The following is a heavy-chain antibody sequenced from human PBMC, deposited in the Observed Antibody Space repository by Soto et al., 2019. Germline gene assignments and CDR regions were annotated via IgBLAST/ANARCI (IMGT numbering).Heavy chain of an antibody. CDR3: ARDYCSSTSCYATPQLVPYFDP. CDR2: IIPILGIA. Sequence: QVQLVQSGAEVKKPGSSVKVSCKASGGTFSSYTISWVRQAPGQGLEWMGRIIPILGIANYAQKFQGRVTITADNSTSTAYMELSSLRSEDTAVYYCARDYCSSTSCYATPQLVPYFDPWGQGTLVTVSS. J-gene: IGHJ5*02. D-gene: IGHD2-2*01. CDR1: GGTFSSYT. V-gene: IGHV1-69*08.